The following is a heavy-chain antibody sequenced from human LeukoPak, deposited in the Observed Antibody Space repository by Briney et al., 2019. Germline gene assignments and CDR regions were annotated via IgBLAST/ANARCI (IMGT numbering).Heavy chain of an antibody. J-gene: IGHJ6*03. CDR3: ARDMSGYDILTGSMDV. CDR2: IYTSGST. Sequence: SETLSLTRSVSVVSMNGYYWSWIRQPAGKGLEWIGRIYTSGSTNYNPSLKSRVTMSVDTSKNQFSLKLSSVTAADTAVYYCARDMSGYDILTGSMDVWGKGTTVTISS. V-gene: IGHV4-4*07. CDR1: VVSMNGYY. D-gene: IGHD3-9*01.